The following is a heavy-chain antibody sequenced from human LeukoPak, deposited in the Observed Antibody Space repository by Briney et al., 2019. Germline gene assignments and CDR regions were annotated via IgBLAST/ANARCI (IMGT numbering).Heavy chain of an antibody. D-gene: IGHD2-2*01. CDR3: AKDRHAPGRYCSSTSCFPFDS. V-gene: IGHV3-23*01. CDR1: GFTFSSYA. CDR2: ISGSGGST. Sequence: GGTLRLSCAASGFTFSSYAMSWVRQAPGKGLEWVSAISGSGGSTYYADSVKGRFTISRDNSKNTLYLQMNGLRAEDTAVYYCAKDRHAPGRYCSSTSCFPFDSWGQGTLVTVSS. J-gene: IGHJ5*01.